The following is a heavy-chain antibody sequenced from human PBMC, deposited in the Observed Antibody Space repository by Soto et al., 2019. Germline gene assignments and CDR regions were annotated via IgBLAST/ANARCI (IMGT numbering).Heavy chain of an antibody. CDR3: AKDGKAVAGISDDIDY. D-gene: IGHD6-19*01. Sequence: QVQLVESGGGVVQPGRSLRLSCAASGFTFSSYGMHWVRQAPGKGLEWVAVISYDGSNKYYADSVKGRFTISRDNSKNTLYLQMNSLRAEDTAVYYCAKDGKAVAGISDDIDYWGQGTLVTVSS. V-gene: IGHV3-30*18. CDR2: ISYDGSNK. J-gene: IGHJ4*02. CDR1: GFTFSSYG.